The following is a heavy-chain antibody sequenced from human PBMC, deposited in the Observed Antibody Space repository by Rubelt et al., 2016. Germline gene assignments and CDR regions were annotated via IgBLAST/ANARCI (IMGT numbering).Heavy chain of an antibody. D-gene: IGHD5-24*01. CDR3: ARGMATNYYYYGMDV. Sequence: QHPGKGLEWIGYIYYSGSTNYNPSLKSRVTISVDTSKNQFSLKLSSATAADTAVYYCARGMATNYYYYGMDVWGQGTTVTVSS. V-gene: IGHV4-59*01. CDR2: IYYSGST. J-gene: IGHJ6*02.